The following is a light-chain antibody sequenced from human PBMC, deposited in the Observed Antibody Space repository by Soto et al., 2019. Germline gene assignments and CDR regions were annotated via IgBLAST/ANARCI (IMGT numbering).Light chain of an antibody. CDR3: QQSYSTPET. J-gene: IGKJ1*01. V-gene: IGKV1-39*01. Sequence: DIQMTQSPPSLSASVGDRVTITCRASQSISKFLNWYQQKPGKAPKLLISVAYTLQSGVPSRFSGGGYGTDGTLTISSLQPEDCATYYGQQSYSTPETFGQGTKVDIK. CDR2: VAY. CDR1: QSISKF.